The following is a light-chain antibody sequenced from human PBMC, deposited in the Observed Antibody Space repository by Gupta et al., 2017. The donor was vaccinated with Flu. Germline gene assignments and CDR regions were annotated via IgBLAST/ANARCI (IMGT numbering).Light chain of an antibody. J-gene: IGLJ2*01. CDR2: LNSDGSN. V-gene: IGLV4-69*01. CDR1: SGHSREG. CDR3: QTWGTGIVV. Sequence: VKITCTLSSGHSREGSAWHQQQPEKGPRYVMKLNSDGSNSKGDGSPDRFSGSSSGADSYPTISSRQAEDDDYYYWQTWGTGIVVFGGGTKLTVL.